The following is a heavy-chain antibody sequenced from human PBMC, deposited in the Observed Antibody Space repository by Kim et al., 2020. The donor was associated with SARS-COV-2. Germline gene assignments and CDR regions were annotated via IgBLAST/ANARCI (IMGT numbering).Heavy chain of an antibody. V-gene: IGHV1-46*01. J-gene: IGHJ1*01. CDR3: ARGTSAGSYYSS. Sequence: ASVKVSCKASGYSFSVYYMHWVRQAPGQGLEWMGVISPLGTSTVYAQKFQGRVTMTRDRSTTTVHIELSGLTSGDPAVYYCARGTSAGSYYSSWG. D-gene: IGHD1-26*01. CDR1: GYSFSVYY. CDR2: ISPLGTST.